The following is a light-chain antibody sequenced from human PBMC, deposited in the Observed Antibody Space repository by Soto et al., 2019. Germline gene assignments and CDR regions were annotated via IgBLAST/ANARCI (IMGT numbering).Light chain of an antibody. J-gene: IGKJ1*01. CDR2: GAS. CDR1: QSDSSRY. V-gene: IGKV3-20*01. Sequence: EIVLTQSPGTLSLSPGERATLSCRASQSDSSRYLAWYQQTPGQAPRLLIYGASSRATGIPDRFSGSGSGTDFTLTISRVEPEDFVVYYCQQYGGSPWTFGQGTKVEVK. CDR3: QQYGGSPWT.